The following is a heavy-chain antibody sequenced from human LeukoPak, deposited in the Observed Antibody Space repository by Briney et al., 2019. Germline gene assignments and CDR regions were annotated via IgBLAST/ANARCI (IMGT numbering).Heavy chain of an antibody. J-gene: IGHJ6*02. V-gene: IGHV3-23*01. CDR2: ISASGGST. CDR1: GFTFSSYA. D-gene: IGHD3-10*01. Sequence: GGSLRLSCAASGFTFSSYAMSWVRQAPGKGLEWVSAISASGGSTYYADSVKGRFTISRDNSKNTLYLQMNSLRAEDTAVHYCAKVDYYGSESYYTYSGMDVWGQGTTVTVSS. CDR3: AKVDYYGSESYYTYSGMDV.